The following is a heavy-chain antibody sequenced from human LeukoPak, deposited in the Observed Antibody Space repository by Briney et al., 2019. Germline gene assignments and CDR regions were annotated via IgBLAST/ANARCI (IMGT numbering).Heavy chain of an antibody. CDR3: VRDGQGSTPLDY. V-gene: IGHV3-74*01. J-gene: IGHJ4*02. CDR1: GFTFSSHW. Sequence: GGSLRLSCAASGFTFSSHWMHWVRQAPGRGLVWVSGISSDGSRPRYADSVNGRFTISRDNAKNTLYLQMNSLRAEDTAVYFCVRDGQGSTPLDYWGQGTLVTVSS. CDR2: ISSDGSRP. D-gene: IGHD1-26*01.